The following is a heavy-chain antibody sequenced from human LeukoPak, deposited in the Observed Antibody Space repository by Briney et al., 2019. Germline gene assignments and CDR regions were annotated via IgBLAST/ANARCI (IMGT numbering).Heavy chain of an antibody. J-gene: IGHJ4*02. Sequence: GASVKVSCKASGYTFTGHYLHWVRQAPGQGLEWMGRINHNTGVTEYVQKFQGRVTMTRDTSISTAYVELTRLRSDDTAIYYCARDPGYSYAVDYWGQGTLVTVSS. CDR3: ARDPGYSYAVDY. V-gene: IGHV1-2*06. CDR1: GYTFTGHY. CDR2: INHNTGVT. D-gene: IGHD5-18*01.